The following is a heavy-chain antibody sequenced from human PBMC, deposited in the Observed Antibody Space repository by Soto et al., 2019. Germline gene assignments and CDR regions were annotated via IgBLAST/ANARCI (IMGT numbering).Heavy chain of an antibody. V-gene: IGHV3-15*01. Sequence: GGSLRLSCAASGFTSTDAWMNWVRQSPGKGLEWVGRIKSKGGGETRDYAAPGRGRVTIARDDTKNKLYMKMKSVKTKETAVYFRSSNPHFYYRMDAWGLGTTVLVSS. D-gene: IGHD2-8*01. CDR2: IKSKGGGETR. CDR1: GFTSTDAW. CDR3: SSNPHFYYRMDA. J-gene: IGHJ6*02.